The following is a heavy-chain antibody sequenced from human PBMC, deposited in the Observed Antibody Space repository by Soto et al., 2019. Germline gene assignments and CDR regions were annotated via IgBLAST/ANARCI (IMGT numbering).Heavy chain of an antibody. Sequence: QVQLQESGPGLVKPSQTLSLTCTVSGGSISSGGYYWSWIRQHPGKGLEWLGYIYYSGSTYYNPSLKSRVTITVDTSKNQFSLKLSSVAAADTAVYYCARSFGVAGAGPFDYWGQGTLVTFSS. CDR3: ARSFGVAGAGPFDY. J-gene: IGHJ4*02. D-gene: IGHD6-13*01. CDR1: GGSISSGGYY. CDR2: IYYSGST. V-gene: IGHV4-31*03.